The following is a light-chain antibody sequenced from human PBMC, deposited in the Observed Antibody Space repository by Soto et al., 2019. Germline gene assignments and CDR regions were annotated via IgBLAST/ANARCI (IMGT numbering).Light chain of an antibody. V-gene: IGKV3-11*01. CDR2: DVS. CDR3: QQRSSWPRP. CDR1: QSIARY. J-gene: IGKJ3*01. Sequence: EIVLTQSPATLSLSPGERATLSCRASQSIARYLAWYQQKPGQAPRLLTYDVSNRATGVPARFSGSGSETDFTLTISSLEPEDFAVYYCQQRSSWPRPFGPGTKVDIK.